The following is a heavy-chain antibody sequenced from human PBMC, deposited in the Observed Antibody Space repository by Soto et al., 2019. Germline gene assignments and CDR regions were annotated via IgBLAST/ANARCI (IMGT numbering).Heavy chain of an antibody. V-gene: IGHV4-30-2*01. D-gene: IGHD4-17*01. CDR1: GGSISSGGYS. J-gene: IGHJ4*02. CDR3: ARVHYGVGSAVDY. Sequence: QLQLRESGSGLVKPSQTLSLTCAVSGGSISSGGYSWSWIRQPPGKGLEWIGYIYHSGSTYYNPSLKSRVTISVDRSKNQFSLKLSSVTAADTAVYYCARVHYGVGSAVDYWGQGTLVTVSS. CDR2: IYHSGST.